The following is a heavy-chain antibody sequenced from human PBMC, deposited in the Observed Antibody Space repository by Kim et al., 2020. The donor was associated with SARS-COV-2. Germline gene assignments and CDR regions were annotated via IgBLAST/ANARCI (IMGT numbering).Heavy chain of an antibody. CDR2: ISWNSGSI. CDR1: GFTFGDYA. D-gene: IGHD1-26*01. CDR3: AKGEVGATPWFDP. Sequence: GGSLRLSCAASGFTFGDYAMHWVRQAPGKGLEWVSGISWNSGSIGYADSVKGRFTISRDNAKNSLYLQMNSLRAEDTALYYCAKGEVGATPWFDPWGQGTLVTVSS. J-gene: IGHJ5*02. V-gene: IGHV3-9*01.